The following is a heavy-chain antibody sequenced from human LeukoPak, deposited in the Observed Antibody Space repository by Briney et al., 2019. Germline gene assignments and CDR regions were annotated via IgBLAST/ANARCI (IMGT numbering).Heavy chain of an antibody. Sequence: GRSLRLSCAASGFTFDDYAMHWVQQAPGKGLEWVSGISWNSGSIGYADSVKGRFTISRDNAKNSLYLQMNSLRAEDTALYYCAKDMAAAGIFDYWGQGTLVTVSS. D-gene: IGHD6-13*01. V-gene: IGHV3-9*01. CDR2: ISWNSGSI. CDR3: AKDMAAAGIFDY. J-gene: IGHJ4*02. CDR1: GFTFDDYA.